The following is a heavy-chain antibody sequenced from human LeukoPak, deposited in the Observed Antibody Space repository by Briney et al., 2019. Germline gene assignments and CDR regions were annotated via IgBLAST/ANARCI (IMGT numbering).Heavy chain of an antibody. CDR3: AGPSSGYFDT. CDR1: GFTFRTYW. J-gene: IGHJ4*02. Sequence: GGSLRLSCAASGFTFRTYWMNWVRQAPGKGLEWVSSISRSGDSTYYADAVKGRFTISRDNSKNTLYLQMNSLGAEDTAVYFCAGPSSGYFDTWGQGTLVTVSS. V-gene: IGHV3-23*01. D-gene: IGHD3-22*01. CDR2: ISRSGDST.